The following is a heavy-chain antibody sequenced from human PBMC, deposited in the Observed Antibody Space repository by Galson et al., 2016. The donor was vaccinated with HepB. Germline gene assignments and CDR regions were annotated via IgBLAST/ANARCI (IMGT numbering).Heavy chain of an antibody. CDR1: GFTFSSYA. CDR2: ISYDGGYA. D-gene: IGHD3-10*01. V-gene: IGHV3-30*04. Sequence: SLRLSCAASGFTFSSYAMHWVRQAPGKGLEWVAVISYDGGYASYAGDVKGRFTISTDNFKNTLYLHLNSLRAEETAVYYCARAVHGSGSYWDKWGQGTLVAVSS. CDR3: ARAVHGSGSYWDK. J-gene: IGHJ4*02.